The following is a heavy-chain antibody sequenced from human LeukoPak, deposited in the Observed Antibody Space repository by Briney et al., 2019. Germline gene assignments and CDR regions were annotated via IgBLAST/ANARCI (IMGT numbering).Heavy chain of an antibody. CDR1: GFTFSSYS. Sequence: GGSLRLSCAASGFTFSSYSMNWVRQAPGKGLEWVSSISSSSSYIYYADSVKGRFTISRDNAKNSLYLQMNSLRAEDTAVCYCARDYLVVPAAIGYWGQGTLVTVSS. J-gene: IGHJ4*02. V-gene: IGHV3-21*01. CDR2: ISSSSSYI. CDR3: ARDYLVVPAAIGY. D-gene: IGHD2-2*01.